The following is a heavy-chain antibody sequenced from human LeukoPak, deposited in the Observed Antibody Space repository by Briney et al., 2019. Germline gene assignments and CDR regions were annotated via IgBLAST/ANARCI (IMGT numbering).Heavy chain of an antibody. J-gene: IGHJ4*02. V-gene: IGHV3-30*18. D-gene: IGHD6-19*01. CDR3: AKDLPEYSSGWYFFDY. CDR2: ISYDGSNK. Sequence: GGSLRLSCAASAFTFSNYVMHWVRQAPGKGLEWVAMISYDGSNKYYADSVKGRFTISRDNSKNTLYLQMNSLRAEDTAVYYCAKDLPEYSSGWYFFDYWGQGTLVTVSS. CDR1: AFTFSNYV.